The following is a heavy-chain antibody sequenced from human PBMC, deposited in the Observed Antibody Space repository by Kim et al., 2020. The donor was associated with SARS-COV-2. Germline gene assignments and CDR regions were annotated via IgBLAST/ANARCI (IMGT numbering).Heavy chain of an antibody. CDR3: ATESHVHSSVLHI. J-gene: IGHJ3*02. CDR1: GGTFTKSA. D-gene: IGHD1-1*01. CDR2: IVPVIGNA. Sequence: SVKVSCKASGGTFTKSAIHWVRQAPGQGLEWMGDIVPVIGNANFAQKFQGRLTITADVSTSTAYMELNSLTSDDTAVYYCATESHVHSSVLHIWGQGTM. V-gene: IGHV1-69*13.